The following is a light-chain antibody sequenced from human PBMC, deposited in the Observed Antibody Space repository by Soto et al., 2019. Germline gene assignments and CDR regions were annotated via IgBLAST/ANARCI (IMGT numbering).Light chain of an antibody. CDR2: GAS. Sequence: EIVLTQSPGTLSLSPGERATLSCRASQSVSSSYLAWYQQKPGQAPRLLIYGASSRATGIPDRFSGSGSGTDFTLTISRLEPEAFAVYYCQQYGSPPWTFGQGTKVGI. V-gene: IGKV3-20*01. J-gene: IGKJ1*01. CDR1: QSVSSSY. CDR3: QQYGSPPWT.